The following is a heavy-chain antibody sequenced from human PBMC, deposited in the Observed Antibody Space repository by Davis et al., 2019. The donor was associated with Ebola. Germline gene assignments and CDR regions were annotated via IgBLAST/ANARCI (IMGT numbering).Heavy chain of an antibody. CDR3: ARTAMTSVSDLGLGYNYFDP. Sequence: GSLRLSCAVYGGSFSGYYWSWIRQSPGKGMEWLGQISQSGVTTYNPSLKSRVTISMNTSNNQFYLRLDSVTAADTAVFYCARTAMTSVSDLGLGYNYFDPWGQGTLVTVST. J-gene: IGHJ5*02. D-gene: IGHD4-17*01. V-gene: IGHV4-34*01. CDR2: ISQSGVT. CDR1: GGSFSGYY.